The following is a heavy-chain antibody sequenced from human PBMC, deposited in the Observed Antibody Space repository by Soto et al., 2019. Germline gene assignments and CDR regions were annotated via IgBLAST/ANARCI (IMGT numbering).Heavy chain of an antibody. V-gene: IGHV1-2*02. J-gene: IGHJ6*02. Sequence: ASVKVSCKASGYTFTGYYMHWVRQAPGQGLEWMGWINPNSGGTNYAQKFQGRVTMTRDTSISTAYMELSRLRSDDTAVYYCARGPSGSYSHYYYYYGMDVWGQGTTVTVSS. CDR1: GYTFTGYY. D-gene: IGHD1-26*01. CDR2: INPNSGGT. CDR3: ARGPSGSYSHYYYYYGMDV.